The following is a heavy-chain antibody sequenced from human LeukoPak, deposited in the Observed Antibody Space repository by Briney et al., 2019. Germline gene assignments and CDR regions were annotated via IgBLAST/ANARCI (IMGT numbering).Heavy chain of an antibody. CDR2: IYYSGST. CDR1: GGSISSSSYY. Sequence: SETLSLTCTVSGGSISSSSYYWGWIRQPPGKGLEWIGSIYYSGSTYYNPSLKSRVTISVDTSKNQFSLKLSSVTAADTAVYYCARDNYSSSWYSEDYYGMDVWGQGTTVTVSS. CDR3: ARDNYSSSWYSEDYYGMDV. D-gene: IGHD6-13*01. J-gene: IGHJ6*02. V-gene: IGHV4-39*07.